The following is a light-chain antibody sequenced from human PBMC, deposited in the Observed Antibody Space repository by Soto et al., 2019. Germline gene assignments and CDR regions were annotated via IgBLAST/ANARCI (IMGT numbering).Light chain of an antibody. V-gene: IGKV1-12*01. J-gene: IGKJ3*01. CDR2: GAS. CDR1: HSISNW. Sequence: DIQMTQSPSSVSASVGDRVTITCRASHSISNWLAWYQQKPGKGPKLLISGASSLQSGVPSRFSGSGCGTDFTLSITSLQPEDFATYFCQQASGLPFNFGPGTKVDIK. CDR3: QQASGLPFN.